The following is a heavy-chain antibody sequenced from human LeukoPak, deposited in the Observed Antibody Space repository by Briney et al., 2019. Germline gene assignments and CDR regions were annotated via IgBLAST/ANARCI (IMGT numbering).Heavy chain of an antibody. CDR3: ARRHASSSRDY. D-gene: IGHD6-6*01. Sequence: GGSLRLSCAASGFTFSNYWISWVRQAPRKGLDWLANIKQDGSDKYYVDSVKGRFTISRDNAKNSLYLQMNSLRAEDTAVYYCARRHASSSRDYWGQGTLVTVSS. CDR2: IKQDGSDK. CDR1: GFTFSNYW. J-gene: IGHJ4*02. V-gene: IGHV3-7*01.